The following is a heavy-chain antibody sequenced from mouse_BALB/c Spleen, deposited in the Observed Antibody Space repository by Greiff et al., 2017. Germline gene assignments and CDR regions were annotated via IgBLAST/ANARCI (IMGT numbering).Heavy chain of an antibody. CDR1: GFSLTSYG. Sequence: QVQLKESGPGLVAPSQSLSITCTVSGFSLTSYGVHWVRQPPGKGLEWLGVIWAGGSTNYNSALMSRLSISKDNSKSQVFLKMNSLQTDDTAMYYCARVDDYDVSLAYWGQGTLVTVSA. J-gene: IGHJ3*01. V-gene: IGHV2-9*02. CDR3: ARVDDYDVSLAY. CDR2: IWAGGST. D-gene: IGHD2-4*01.